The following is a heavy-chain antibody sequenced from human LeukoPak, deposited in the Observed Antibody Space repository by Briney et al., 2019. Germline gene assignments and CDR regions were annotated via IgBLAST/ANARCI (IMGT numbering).Heavy chain of an antibody. V-gene: IGHV1-46*01. CDR1: GGTFSSYA. CDR2: INPSGGST. D-gene: IGHD6-6*01. CDR3: ARGYVARSPFDY. Sequence: ASVKVSCKASGGTFSSYAISWVRQAPGQGLEWMGIINPSGGSTSYAQKFQGRVTMTRDMSTSTVYMELSSLRSEDTAVYYCARGYVARSPFDYWGQGTLVTVSS. J-gene: IGHJ4*02.